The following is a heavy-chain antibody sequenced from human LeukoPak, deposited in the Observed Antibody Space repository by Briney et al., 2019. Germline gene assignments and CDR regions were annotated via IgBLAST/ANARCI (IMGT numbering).Heavy chain of an antibody. J-gene: IGHJ6*02. V-gene: IGHV1-46*01. CDR2: INPSSGST. CDR1: GYTFTSYY. CDR3: ARDPYYYDSSGYYSYYYYGMDV. D-gene: IGHD3-22*01. Sequence: GASVKVSSKASGYTFTSYYMHWVRQAPGQGLEWMGIINPSSGSTSYAQKFQGRVTMTRDTSTSTVYMELSSLRSEDTAVYYCARDPYYYDSSGYYSYYYYGMDVWGRGTTVTVSS.